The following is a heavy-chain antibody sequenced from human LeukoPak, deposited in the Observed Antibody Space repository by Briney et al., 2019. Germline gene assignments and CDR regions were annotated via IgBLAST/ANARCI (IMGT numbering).Heavy chain of an antibody. J-gene: IGHJ4*02. CDR3: ARHPFATPFDY. D-gene: IGHD2-15*01. CDR2: MYHTGHT. V-gene: IGHV4-59*08. Sequence: PSETLSLTCNVSGGSISNYYWSWIRQPPGKGLEWIGYMYHTGHTMYNSSLKSRVTMSLDTSKNHFSLRLSSVTAAGTAVYYCARHPFATPFDYWGPGTLVTVSS. CDR1: GGSISNYY.